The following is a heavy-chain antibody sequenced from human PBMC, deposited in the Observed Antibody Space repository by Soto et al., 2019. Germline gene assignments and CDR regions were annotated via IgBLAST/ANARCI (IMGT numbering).Heavy chain of an antibody. Sequence: SETLSLTGTVSGGSISSYYWSWIRQPPGKGLEWIGYIYYSGSTNYNPSLKSRVTISVDTSKNQFSLKLSSVTAADTAVYYCARAAYSYGCDYWGQGTLVTVSS. CDR2: IYYSGST. V-gene: IGHV4-59*01. CDR1: GGSISSYY. J-gene: IGHJ4*02. CDR3: ARAAYSYGCDY. D-gene: IGHD5-18*01.